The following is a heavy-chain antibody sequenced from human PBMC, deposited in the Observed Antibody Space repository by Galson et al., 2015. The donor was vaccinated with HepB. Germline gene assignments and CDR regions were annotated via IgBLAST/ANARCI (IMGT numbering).Heavy chain of an antibody. V-gene: IGHV3-30-3*01. CDR1: GFIFSSYA. CDR3: AVLGNRWLQLGANWGTYAVDI. D-gene: IGHD5-24*01. Sequence: SLRLSCAASGFIFSSYAMHWVRQAPGKGLEWVAVISYDENKKYYEDSVKGRITISRDNSKNTLYLQMNSLRAEDTAVYYCAVLGNRWLQLGANWGTYAVDIWGQGTMVTVSS. CDR2: ISYDENKK. J-gene: IGHJ3*02.